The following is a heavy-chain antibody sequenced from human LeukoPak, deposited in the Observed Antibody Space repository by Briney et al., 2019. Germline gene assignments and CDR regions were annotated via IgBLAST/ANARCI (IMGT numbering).Heavy chain of an antibody. CDR3: AKARTSIAAAGHFDY. D-gene: IGHD6-13*01. V-gene: IGHV3-23*01. Sequence: GGSLRLSCAASGFTFSSYAMSWVRQAPGKGLEWVSAISGSGGSTYYADSVKGRFTISRDNSKNTPYLQMNSLRAEDTAVYYCAKARTSIAAAGHFDYWGQGTLVTVSS. CDR1: GFTFSSYA. CDR2: ISGSGGST. J-gene: IGHJ4*02.